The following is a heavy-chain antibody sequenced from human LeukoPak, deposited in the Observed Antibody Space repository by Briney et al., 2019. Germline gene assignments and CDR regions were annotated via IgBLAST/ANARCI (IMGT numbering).Heavy chain of an antibody. CDR3: VRRGSVWGDY. Sequence: PGGSLRLSCEASEFTFNDYWMHWVRQGPGKGLVWVSRINSDGSSASYADSVKGRFTISRDNAKNTLYLQMNSLRAEDTAVYYCVRRGSVWGDYWGQGTLVTVSS. J-gene: IGHJ4*02. CDR1: EFTFNDYW. D-gene: IGHD3-10*01. V-gene: IGHV3-74*01. CDR2: INSDGSSA.